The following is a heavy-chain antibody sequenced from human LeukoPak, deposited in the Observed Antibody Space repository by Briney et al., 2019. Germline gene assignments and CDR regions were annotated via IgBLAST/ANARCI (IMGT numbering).Heavy chain of an antibody. V-gene: IGHV3-30*18. CDR3: AKPYYDSSGYYYEEVFDY. Sequence: PGGSLRLSCAASGFTFSSYGVHWVRQAPGKGLEWVAVISYDGSNKYYADSVKGRFTISRDNSKNTLYLQMNSLRAEDTAVYYCAKPYYDSSGYYYEEVFDYWGQGTLVTVSS. CDR1: GFTFSSYG. D-gene: IGHD3-22*01. J-gene: IGHJ4*02. CDR2: ISYDGSNK.